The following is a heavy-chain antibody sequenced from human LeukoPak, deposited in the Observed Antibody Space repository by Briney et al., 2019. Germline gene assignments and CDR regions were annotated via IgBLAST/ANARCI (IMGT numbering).Heavy chain of an antibody. D-gene: IGHD4-11*01. CDR2: ISAYNGNT. Sequence: GASVKVSCRASGYTFTSYGISWVRRAPGQGLEWMGWISAYNGNTNYAQKLQGRVTMTTDTSTSTAYMELRSLRSDDTAVYYCARDRSGRLHLNFDYWGQGTLVTVSS. CDR1: GYTFTSYG. CDR3: ARDRSGRLHLNFDY. V-gene: IGHV1-18*01. J-gene: IGHJ4*02.